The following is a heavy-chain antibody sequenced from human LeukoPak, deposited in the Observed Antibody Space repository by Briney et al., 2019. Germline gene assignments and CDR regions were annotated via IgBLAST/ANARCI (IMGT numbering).Heavy chain of an antibody. CDR1: GFTFSTSG. CDR2: ISYDGNNK. Sequence: GGSLRLSCAASGFTFSTSGMHGVRQAPGKGLEWVAVISYDGNNKYYADSVKGRFTISRDNSKNTLYLQMNGLRAEDTAVYYCAKDRPICGGDCYYDYFDYWGQGTLVTVSS. J-gene: IGHJ4*02. CDR3: AKDRPICGGDCYYDYFDY. V-gene: IGHV3-33*05. D-gene: IGHD2-21*02.